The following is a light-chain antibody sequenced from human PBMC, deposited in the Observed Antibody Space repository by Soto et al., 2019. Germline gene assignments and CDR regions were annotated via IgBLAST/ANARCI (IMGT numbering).Light chain of an antibody. CDR2: KAS. CDR1: QSFSSW. J-gene: IGKJ5*01. Sequence: DIQMTQSPSTLSASVGDTFTISCRSSQSFSSWLAWYQQKPGKAPKLLIYKASSLQSGVPSRFSGSGSGTEFTLTISSLQPDDFATYYCQQYNSYKITFGQGTRLEIK. CDR3: QQYNSYKIT. V-gene: IGKV1-5*03.